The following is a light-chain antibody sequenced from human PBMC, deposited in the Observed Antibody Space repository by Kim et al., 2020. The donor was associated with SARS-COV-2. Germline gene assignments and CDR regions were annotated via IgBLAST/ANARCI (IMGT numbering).Light chain of an antibody. CDR3: SSYTSSSTPYVV. V-gene: IGLV2-14*04. J-gene: IGLJ2*01. Sequence: SITISCTGTSSDVGGYNYVSWYQQHPGKAPKLMIYDVSKRPSGVSNRFSGSKSGNTASLTISGLQAEDEADYYCSSYTSSSTPYVVFGGGTQLTVL. CDR2: DVS. CDR1: SSDVGGYNY.